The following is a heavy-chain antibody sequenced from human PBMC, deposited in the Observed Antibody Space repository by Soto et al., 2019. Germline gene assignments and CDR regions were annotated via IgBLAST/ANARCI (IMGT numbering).Heavy chain of an antibody. CDR1: GFTFSSYW. CDR2: INSDGSIT. D-gene: IGHD3-16*02. Sequence: XVSLRLSCAASGFTFSSYWMHWVRQVPEKGLVWVSRINSDGSITNYADAVKGRFTISRDNVKNTLYLQMNSLRAEDTAVYYCVRYPRSVGGSYRPDYWGQGTLVTVSS. CDR3: VRYPRSVGGSYRPDY. J-gene: IGHJ4*02. V-gene: IGHV3-74*01.